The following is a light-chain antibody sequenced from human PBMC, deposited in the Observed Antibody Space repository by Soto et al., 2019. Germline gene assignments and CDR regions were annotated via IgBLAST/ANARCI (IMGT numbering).Light chain of an antibody. Sequence: DIQMTQSPSSLSASVGDRVTITCRARQGIRNYLAWYQQKPGKVPKILIYAASILQSGVPSRFSGSGSGTDFTLTISSLQPEDVATYYCQKYDSAPSTFGPGTKVDIQ. J-gene: IGKJ3*01. CDR2: AAS. CDR3: QKYDSAPST. CDR1: QGIRNY. V-gene: IGKV1-27*01.